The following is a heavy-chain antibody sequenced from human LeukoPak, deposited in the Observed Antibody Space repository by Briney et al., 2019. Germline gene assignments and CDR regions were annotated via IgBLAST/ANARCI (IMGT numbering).Heavy chain of an antibody. CDR1: GGSFSGYY. Sequence: SETLSLTCAVYGGSFSGYYWSWIRQPPGKGVECIGEINHSGSTNYNPSLKSRVPISVDTSKTQFSLKLSSVTAADTAVYYCASLRVAYYYDSSAIDYWGQGTLVTVSS. CDR2: INHSGST. CDR3: ASLRVAYYYDSSAIDY. V-gene: IGHV4-34*01. D-gene: IGHD3-22*01. J-gene: IGHJ4*02.